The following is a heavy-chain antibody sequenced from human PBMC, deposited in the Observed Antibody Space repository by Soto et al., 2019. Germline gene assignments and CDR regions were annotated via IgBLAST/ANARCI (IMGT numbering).Heavy chain of an antibody. Sequence: GGSLRLSCSASGFTVSTYTMGWVRLAPGKGLERVSTIFSGGVTTKYADSVTGRFSISRDNSKNILYLQMNSLGVYDLAVFYCARDRQPDGIWTFDYWGLGILVTVSS. CDR1: GFTVSTYT. CDR3: ARDRQPDGIWTFDY. V-gene: IGHV3-23*01. CDR2: IFSGGVTT. J-gene: IGHJ4*02. D-gene: IGHD2-15*01.